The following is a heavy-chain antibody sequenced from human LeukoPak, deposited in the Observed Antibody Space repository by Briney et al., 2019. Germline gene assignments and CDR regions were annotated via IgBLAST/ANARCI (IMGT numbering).Heavy chain of an antibody. CDR3: AKDAYGSSLEYFQY. V-gene: IGHV3-23*01. Sequence: GGSLRLSCAASGFTFNTYAMNWVRQAPGKGLEWVSAIIGSGGSTHYTNSVKGRFTISRDNSKNMLYLQMNSLRAEDTAVYYCAKDAYGSSLEYFQYWGQGTLVTVSS. D-gene: IGHD6-13*01. CDR2: IIGSGGST. J-gene: IGHJ1*01. CDR1: GFTFNTYA.